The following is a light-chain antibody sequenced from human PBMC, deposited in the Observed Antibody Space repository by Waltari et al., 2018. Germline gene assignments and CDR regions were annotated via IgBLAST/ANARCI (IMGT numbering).Light chain of an antibody. Sequence: YELTQPPSVSVSPGQTASITCSGAKLGDQYACWYQQKPGQSPVLVIYQDSKRPSGIPGRFSGSNSGNTATLTISGTQAMDEADYYCQAWDSSTGVFGGGTKLTVL. CDR1: KLGDQY. V-gene: IGLV3-1*01. J-gene: IGLJ2*01. CDR3: QAWDSSTGV. CDR2: QDS.